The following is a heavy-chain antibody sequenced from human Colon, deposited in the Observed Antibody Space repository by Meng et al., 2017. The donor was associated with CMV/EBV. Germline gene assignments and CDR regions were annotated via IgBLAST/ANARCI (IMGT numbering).Heavy chain of an antibody. J-gene: IGHJ6*02. V-gene: IGHV1-18*01. D-gene: IGHD3-3*01. Sequence: ASVKVSCKASGYTFTSYGISWVRQAPGQGLEWMGWISAYNGNTNYAQKLQGRVTMTTDTSTSTAYMELRSLRSDDTAVYYCARAQGEWLFSYCYYYGMDVWGQGTTVTVSS. CDR3: ARAQGEWLFSYCYYYGMDV. CDR2: ISAYNGNT. CDR1: GYTFTSYG.